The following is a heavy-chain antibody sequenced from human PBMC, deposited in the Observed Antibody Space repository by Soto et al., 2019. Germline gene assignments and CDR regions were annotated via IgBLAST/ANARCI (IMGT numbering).Heavy chain of an antibody. CDR1: GFTFSDYW. D-gene: IGHD3-10*01. J-gene: IGHJ4*02. CDR3: ATSMGRGGNDY. V-gene: IGHV3-7*05. Sequence: EVQLVESGGGLVQPGGSLRLSCAASGFTFSDYWMSWVRQAPGKGLECVANIKRDGSEKDYVDPVKGRFTISRDNAKNSLYLQMNSLRAEDTAVYYCATSMGRGGNDYWGQGTLVTVSS. CDR2: IKRDGSEK.